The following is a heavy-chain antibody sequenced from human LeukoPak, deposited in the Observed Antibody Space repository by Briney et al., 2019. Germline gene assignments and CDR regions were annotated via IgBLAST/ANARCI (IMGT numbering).Heavy chain of an antibody. CDR3: AREGGPEGSGYDPANDAFDI. J-gene: IGHJ3*02. CDR1: GFTFSDYY. V-gene: IGHV3-11*06. CDR2: ISSSSSYT. D-gene: IGHD5-12*01. Sequence: GGSLRLSCAASGFTFSDYYMSWIRQAPGKGLEWVSYISSSSSYTNYADSVKGRFTISRDNAKNSLYLQMNSLRAEDTAVYYCAREGGPEGSGYDPANDAFDIWDQGTMVTVSS.